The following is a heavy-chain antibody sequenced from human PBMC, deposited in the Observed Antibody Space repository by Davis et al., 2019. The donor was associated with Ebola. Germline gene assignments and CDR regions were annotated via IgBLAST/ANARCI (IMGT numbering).Heavy chain of an antibody. CDR1: GFTFSSYA. CDR2: ISYDGSNK. J-gene: IGHJ4*02. V-gene: IGHV3-30-3*01. Sequence: GGSLRLSCAASGFTFSSYAMHWVRQAPGKGLEWVAVISYDGSNKYYADSVKGRFTISRDNSKNTLYLQMNSLRAEDTAAYYCARAETDLGYQLLSLDYWGQGTLVTVSS. CDR3: ARAETDLGYQLLSLDY. D-gene: IGHD2-2*01.